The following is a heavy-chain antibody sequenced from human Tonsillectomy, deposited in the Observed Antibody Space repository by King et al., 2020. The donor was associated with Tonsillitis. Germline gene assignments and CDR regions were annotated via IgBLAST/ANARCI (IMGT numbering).Heavy chain of an antibody. CDR2: IYHSGST. CDR3: ARGVQYYDFWSGYCWFDP. Sequence: QLQESGPGLVKPSGTLSLTCAVSGGSISSSNWWSWVRQPPGKGLEWIGEIYHSGSTNYNPSLKSRVTISVDKSKNQFPLKLSSVTAADTAVYYCARGVQYYDFWSGYCWFDPWGQGTLVTVSS. D-gene: IGHD3-3*01. V-gene: IGHV4-4*02. J-gene: IGHJ5*02. CDR1: GGSISSSNW.